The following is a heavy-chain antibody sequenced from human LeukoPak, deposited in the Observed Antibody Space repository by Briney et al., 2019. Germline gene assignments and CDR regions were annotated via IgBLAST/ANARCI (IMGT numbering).Heavy chain of an antibody. CDR1: GGSISSYY. Sequence: PSETLSLTCTVSGGSISSYYWSWIRQPPGKGLEWIGYIYYSGSTNYNPSLKSRVTISVDTSKNQFSLKLSSVTAADTAVYYCARGGMTTVTSYFQHWGQGTLVTVSS. V-gene: IGHV4-59*12. CDR3: ARGGMTTVTSYFQH. J-gene: IGHJ1*01. CDR2: IYYSGST. D-gene: IGHD4-17*01.